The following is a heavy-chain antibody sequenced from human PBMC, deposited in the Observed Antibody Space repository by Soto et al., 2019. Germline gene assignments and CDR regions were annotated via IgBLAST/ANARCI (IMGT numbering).Heavy chain of an antibody. Sequence: PSETLSLTCTVSGGSISSGDYYWSWIRQPPGKGLEWIGYIYYSGSTYYNPSLKSRVTISVDTSKNQFSLKLSSVTAADTAVYYCARVSGEATGSVTHDYWGQGTLVTVSS. CDR1: GGSISSGDYY. J-gene: IGHJ4*02. CDR3: ARVSGEATGSVTHDY. D-gene: IGHD4-17*01. CDR2: IYYSGST. V-gene: IGHV4-30-4*01.